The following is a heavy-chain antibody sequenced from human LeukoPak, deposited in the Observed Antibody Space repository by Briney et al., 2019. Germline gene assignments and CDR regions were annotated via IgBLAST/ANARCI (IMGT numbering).Heavy chain of an antibody. V-gene: IGHV4-39*07. CDR1: GGSISSSSYS. J-gene: IGHJ4*02. D-gene: IGHD5-18*01. Sequence: SETLSLTCTVSGGSISSSSYSWGWIRQPPGKGLEWIGSIYYSGSTYYSPSLESRVTISVDTSKNQFSLKLSSVTAADTAVYYCARRDSYGDIWGQGTLVTVSS. CDR3: ARRDSYGDI. CDR2: IYYSGST.